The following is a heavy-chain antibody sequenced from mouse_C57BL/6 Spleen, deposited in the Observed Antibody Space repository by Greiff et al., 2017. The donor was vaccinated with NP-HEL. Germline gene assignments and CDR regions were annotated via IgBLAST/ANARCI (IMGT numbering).Heavy chain of an antibody. CDR1: GYTFTSYW. Sequence: VQLQQPGAELVKPGASVKLSCKASGYTFTSYWMHWVKQRPGQGLEWIGMIHPNSGSTNYNEKFKSKATLTVDKSSSTAYMQLSSLTSEDSAVYYCAREHYYGSSYEDAMDYWGQGTSVTVSS. CDR2: IHPNSGST. D-gene: IGHD1-1*01. V-gene: IGHV1-64*01. J-gene: IGHJ4*01. CDR3: AREHYYGSSYEDAMDY.